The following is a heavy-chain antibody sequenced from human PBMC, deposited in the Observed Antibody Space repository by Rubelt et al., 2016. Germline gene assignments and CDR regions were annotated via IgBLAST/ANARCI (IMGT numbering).Heavy chain of an antibody. CDR3: ATSLENYSNYLDY. CDR1: GYTFTSYG. V-gene: IGHV1-24*01. J-gene: IGHJ4*02. D-gene: IGHD4-11*01. CDR2: FDPEDGET. Sequence: QVQLVQSGAEVKKPGASVKVSCKASGYTFTSYGISWVRQAPGQGLEWMGGFDPEDGETIFQQKFQGRVTMTEDTSTDTAYMELSSLRSEDTAVYYCATSLENYSNYLDYWGQGTLVTVSS.